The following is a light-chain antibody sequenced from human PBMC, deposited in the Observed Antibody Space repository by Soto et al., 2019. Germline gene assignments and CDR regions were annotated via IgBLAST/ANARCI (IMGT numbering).Light chain of an antibody. CDR2: RNN. V-gene: IGLV1-47*01. Sequence: QLVLTQPPSASGTPGQRVTISCSGSSSNIGSNYVFWYQHLPGTAPKLLIYRNNQRPSGVPDQFSGSKSGTSASLAISGLRSEDETDYYCAAWDDSLSGVVFGGGTQLTVL. J-gene: IGLJ2*01. CDR3: AAWDDSLSGVV. CDR1: SSNIGSNY.